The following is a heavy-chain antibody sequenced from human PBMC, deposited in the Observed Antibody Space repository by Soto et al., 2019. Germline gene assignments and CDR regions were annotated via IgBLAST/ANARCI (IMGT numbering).Heavy chain of an antibody. Sequence: GGSLRLSCAASGFTFSSHAMTWVRQAPGKGLEWVSTVTASGDRTFYADSVKGRFTISRDNSKNTLYLQMNSLRAEDTAVYYFARDREGYSSSWYGFDYWGQGTLVTVSS. CDR1: GFTFSSHA. J-gene: IGHJ4*02. CDR2: VTASGDRT. CDR3: ARDREGYSSSWYGFDY. D-gene: IGHD6-13*01. V-gene: IGHV3-23*01.